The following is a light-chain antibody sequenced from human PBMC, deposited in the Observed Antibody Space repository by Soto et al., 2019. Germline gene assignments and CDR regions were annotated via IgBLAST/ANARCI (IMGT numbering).Light chain of an antibody. CDR3: SSYSSSSALDVI. J-gene: IGLJ2*01. V-gene: IGLV2-14*01. CDR2: EVT. CDR1: NRDVGGYNY. Sequence: QSALAQPASVSGSPGQSITISCAGTNRDVGGYNYVSWYQQYLGKAPKLIIYEVTYRPSGVSNRFSGSKSGNTASLTISGLQAEDEADYYCSSYSSSSALDVIFGGGTKVTVL.